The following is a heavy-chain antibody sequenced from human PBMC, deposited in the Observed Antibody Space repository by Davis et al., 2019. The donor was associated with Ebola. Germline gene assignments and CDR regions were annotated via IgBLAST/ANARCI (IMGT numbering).Heavy chain of an antibody. J-gene: IGHJ6*02. V-gene: IGHV4-59*01. D-gene: IGHD2-15*01. CDR3: ARLDPVVALDV. CDR1: GGSINNYF. CDR2: IYYSGST. Sequence: MPSETLSLTCTVSGGSINNYFWSWIRQPPGKGLEWIGYIYYSGSTNYNPSLKSRVTISVDTSKNQFSLKLSSVTAADTAVYYCARLDPVVALDVWGQGTTVTVSS.